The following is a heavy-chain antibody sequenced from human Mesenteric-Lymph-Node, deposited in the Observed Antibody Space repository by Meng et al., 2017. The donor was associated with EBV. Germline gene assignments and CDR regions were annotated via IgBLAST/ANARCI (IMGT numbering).Heavy chain of an antibody. J-gene: IGHJ4*02. CDR1: GLTFSKAW. CDR2: ISSSGSTI. CDR3: ARDFGGPFDY. V-gene: IGHV3-11*01. D-gene: IGHD3-16*01. Sequence: VELGGVGGGLVKTGGSLRLSCAASGLTFSKAWMSWVRQAPGKGLEWVSYISSSGSTIYYADSVKGRFTISRDNAKNSLYLQMNSLRAEDTAVYYCARDFGGPFDYWGQGTLVTVSS.